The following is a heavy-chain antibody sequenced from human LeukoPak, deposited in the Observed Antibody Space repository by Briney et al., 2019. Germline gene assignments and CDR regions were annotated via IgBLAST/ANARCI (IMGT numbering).Heavy chain of an antibody. J-gene: IGHJ4*02. Sequence: ASVKVSCKVSKYTLTELSMHWVRQTPGKGIEWMGGFDTEDGETIYAQKFQGRVTMTEDTSTDTAYMELSSLRSEDTAVYYCATEGFCSAGDCKRLFDYWGQGTLITVSS. D-gene: IGHD2-15*01. CDR3: ATEGFCSAGDCKRLFDY. CDR2: FDTEDGET. V-gene: IGHV1-24*01. CDR1: KYTLTELS.